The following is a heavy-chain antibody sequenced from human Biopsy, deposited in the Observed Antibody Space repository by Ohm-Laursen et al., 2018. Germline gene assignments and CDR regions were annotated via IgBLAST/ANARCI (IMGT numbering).Heavy chain of an antibody. CDR3: ARDGAGSYHDY. CDR1: GFSVSSYD. Sequence: SLRLSCAASGFSVSSYDMNWVRQAPGKGLEWISYISETSSHIYDADSVRGRFTVARDIAKNSLYLQLNSLTVEDTAVYYCARDGAGSYHDYWGQGTLVTVSS. CDR2: ISETSSHI. V-gene: IGHV3-21*04. J-gene: IGHJ4*02. D-gene: IGHD3-10*01.